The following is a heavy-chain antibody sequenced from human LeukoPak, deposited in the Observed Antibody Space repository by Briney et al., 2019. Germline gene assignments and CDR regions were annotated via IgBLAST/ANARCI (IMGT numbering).Heavy chain of an antibody. Sequence: GGSLRLSCAASGFTFSSYAMSWVRQAPGKGLEWVSAISGSGGSTYYADSVKGRFTISRDNSKNTLYLQMSSLRAEDTAVYYCAKDLWAAKVANDAFDIWGQGTMVTVSS. CDR3: AKDLWAAKVANDAFDI. CDR2: ISGSGGST. D-gene: IGHD5-12*01. V-gene: IGHV3-23*01. CDR1: GFTFSSYA. J-gene: IGHJ3*02.